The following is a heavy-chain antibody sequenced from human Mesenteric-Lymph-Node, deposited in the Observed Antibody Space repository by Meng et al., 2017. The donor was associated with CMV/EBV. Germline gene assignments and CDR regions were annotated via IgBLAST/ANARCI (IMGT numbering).Heavy chain of an antibody. CDR3: ARKQDVIIVSDTLERDY. J-gene: IGHJ4*02. D-gene: IGHD2/OR15-2a*01. V-gene: IGHV1-2*02. Sequence: ASVKVSCKASGYTFNAYYMHWVRQAPGQGLEWMGWINPTSGGAKYAQKFQGRVTMTRDTSSSTDYMELTSLRSDDTAVYYCARKQDVIIVSDTLERDYWGQGTLVTVSS. CDR1: GYTFNAYY. CDR2: INPTSGGA.